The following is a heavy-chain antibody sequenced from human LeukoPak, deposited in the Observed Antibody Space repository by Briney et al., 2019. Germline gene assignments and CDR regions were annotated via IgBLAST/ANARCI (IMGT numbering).Heavy chain of an antibody. J-gene: IGHJ5*02. CDR3: ARVGYSSSWHWFDP. V-gene: IGHV4-34*01. D-gene: IGHD6-13*01. Sequence: ASETLSLTRAVYGGSFSGYYWSWIRQPPGKGLEWIGEINHSGSTNYNPSLKSRVTISVDTSKNQFSLKLSSVTAADTAVYYCARVGYSSSWHWFDPWGQGTLVTVSS. CDR2: INHSGST. CDR1: GGSFSGYY.